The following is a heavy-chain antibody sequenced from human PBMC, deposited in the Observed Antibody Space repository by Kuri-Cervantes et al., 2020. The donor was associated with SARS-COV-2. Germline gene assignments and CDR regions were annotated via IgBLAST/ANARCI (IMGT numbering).Heavy chain of an antibody. D-gene: IGHD4-11*01. CDR1: GYSFTSYW. V-gene: IGHV5-51*01. CDR2: IYPGDSDT. J-gene: IGHJ6*03. CDR3: ARLDPWGVTNYYYYYMDV. Sequence: GGSLRPSCKGSGYSFTSYWIGWVRQMPGKGLEWMGIIYPGDSDTRYSPSFQGQVTISADKSISTAYLQGSSLKASDTAMYYCARLDPWGVTNYYYYYMDVWGKGTTVTVSS.